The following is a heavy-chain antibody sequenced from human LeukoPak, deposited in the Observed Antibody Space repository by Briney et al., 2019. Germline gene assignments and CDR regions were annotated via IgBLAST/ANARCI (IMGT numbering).Heavy chain of an antibody. J-gene: IGHJ4*02. D-gene: IGHD6-19*01. CDR3: ARDGRYRSGWSFDY. Sequence: GASVTVSFKASGYTFTSYYIHWVRQAPGQGLEWMGIINPFNGDTTYAQRFQGRLTLTSDTSTSTVDVELTSLRPDDTAVYYCARDGRYRSGWSFDYWGQGTQVTVSS. CDR1: GYTFTSYY. CDR2: INPFNGDT. V-gene: IGHV1-46*01.